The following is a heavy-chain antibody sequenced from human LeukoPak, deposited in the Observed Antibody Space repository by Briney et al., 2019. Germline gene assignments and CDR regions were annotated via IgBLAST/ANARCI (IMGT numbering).Heavy chain of an antibody. Sequence: PGGSLRLSCAASGFTFSSYSMNWVRQAPGKGLEWVSYISSSSSTIYYADSVKGRFTISRDNAKNSLYLQMNSLRAEDTAVYYCARELVYYSSGCYFDYWGQGTLVTVSS. D-gene: IGHD6-19*01. V-gene: IGHV3-48*04. J-gene: IGHJ4*02. CDR1: GFTFSSYS. CDR3: ARELVYYSSGCYFDY. CDR2: ISSSSSTI.